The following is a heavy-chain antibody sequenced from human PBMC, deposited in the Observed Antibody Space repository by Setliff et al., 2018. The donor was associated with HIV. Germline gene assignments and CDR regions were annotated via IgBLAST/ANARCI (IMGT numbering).Heavy chain of an antibody. D-gene: IGHD3-3*01. CDR2: IHHTGST. V-gene: IGHV4-39*01. CDR3: ARHQVSYYDFWSGSLYYMDV. Sequence: SETLSLTCTVSGDSISSGDHYWSWIRQHPGKGLEWIGEIHHTGSTNYNPSLKSRVTISADTSKKHFSLKLSSVTAADTAVYYCARHQVSYYDFWSGSLYYMDVWGKGTTVTVSS. CDR1: GDSISSGDHY. J-gene: IGHJ6*03.